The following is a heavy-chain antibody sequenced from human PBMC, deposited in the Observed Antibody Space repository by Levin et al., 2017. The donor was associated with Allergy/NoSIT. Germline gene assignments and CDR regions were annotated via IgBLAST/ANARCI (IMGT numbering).Heavy chain of an antibody. D-gene: IGHD3-10*01. CDR3: ARDRSPLGFRELFSRKNWFDP. CDR1: GYTFTGYY. J-gene: IGHJ5*02. Sequence: GESLKISCKASGYTFTGYYMHWVRQAPGQGLEWMGRINPNSGGTNYAQKFQGRVTMTRDTSISTAYMELSRLRSDDTAVYYCARDRSPLGFRELFSRKNWFDPWGQGTLVTVSS. V-gene: IGHV1-2*06. CDR2: INPNSGGT.